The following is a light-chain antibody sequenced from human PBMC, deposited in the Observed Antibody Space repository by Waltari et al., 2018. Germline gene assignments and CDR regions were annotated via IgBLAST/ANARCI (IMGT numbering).Light chain of an antibody. Sequence: DIQMTQSPSSLSASVGDRVTLSRRTNQSISTYINLYQQKLEKAPTLLIVAASTLQGGVPSRFSSSGSATEFTLTISNLQPEYFASYFCQQSYSSPPTFGQGTKLEI. CDR2: AAS. V-gene: IGKV1-39*01. J-gene: IGKJ2*01. CDR1: QSISTY. CDR3: QQSYSSPPT.